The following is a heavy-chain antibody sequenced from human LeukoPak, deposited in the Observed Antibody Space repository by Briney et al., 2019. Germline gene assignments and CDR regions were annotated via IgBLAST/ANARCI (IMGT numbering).Heavy chain of an antibody. CDR2: ISGSGGST. Sequence: PGGSLRLSCAASGFTFSSYAMSWVRQAPGRGLEWVSAISGSGGSTYYADSVKGRFTISRDNSMNTLYLQMNSLRAEDTAVYYCAKGRITMIVVSDYWGQGTLVTVSS. D-gene: IGHD3-22*01. J-gene: IGHJ4*02. V-gene: IGHV3-23*01. CDR1: GFTFSSYA. CDR3: AKGRITMIVVSDY.